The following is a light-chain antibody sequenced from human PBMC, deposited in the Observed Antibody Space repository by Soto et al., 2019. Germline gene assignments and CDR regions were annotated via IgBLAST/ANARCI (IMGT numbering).Light chain of an antibody. CDR1: SSDVGGYNY. V-gene: IGLV2-14*01. CDR2: DVS. Sequence: QSALTQPASVSGSPGQSITISCTGTSSDVGGYNYVSWYQQHPGKAPKLMIYDVSNRPSGLSNRFSGSKSGNTASLTISGLQAEVEADYYCSSYTSSSTLLYVFGTGTKVTVL. CDR3: SSYTSSSTLLYV. J-gene: IGLJ1*01.